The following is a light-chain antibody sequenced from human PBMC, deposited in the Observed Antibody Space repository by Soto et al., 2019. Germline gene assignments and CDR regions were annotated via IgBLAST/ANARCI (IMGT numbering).Light chain of an antibody. CDR1: SSNIGAGYD. Sequence: QAVLTQPPSVSGAPGQRVTISCSGSSSNIGAGYDVHWYQQLPGSAPKLLIYDNNNRPSGVPARFSGSKSVTSASLAITGLQAEDEAEYYCQSFDSSLSGFYVFGTGTKVTVL. CDR3: QSFDSSLSGFYV. J-gene: IGLJ1*01. V-gene: IGLV1-40*01. CDR2: DNN.